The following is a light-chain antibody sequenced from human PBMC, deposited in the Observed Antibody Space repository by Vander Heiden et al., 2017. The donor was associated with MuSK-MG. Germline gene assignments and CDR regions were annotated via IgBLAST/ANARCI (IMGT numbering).Light chain of an antibody. V-gene: IGKV1-5*03. CDR3: QHYNGYPA. CDR1: QSISSF. J-gene: IGKJ1*01. Sequence: DIQMTPSPSTLSASVGDRVTITCRASQSISSFLAWYQHKPGKAPKLLIYKASTLQSGVPSRFSGSGSGTEFTLTISSLQPDDVATYYCQHYNGYPAFGQGTKVEIK. CDR2: KAS.